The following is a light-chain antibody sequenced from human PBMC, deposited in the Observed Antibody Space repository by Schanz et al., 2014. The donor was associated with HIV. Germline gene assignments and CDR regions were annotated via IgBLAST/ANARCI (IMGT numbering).Light chain of an antibody. CDR1: SSDVGGYNY. V-gene: IGLV2-11*01. J-gene: IGLJ2*01. CDR2: DVS. CDR3: SSYTSSSSVV. Sequence: QSALTQPRSVSGSPGQSVTISCTGTSSDVGGYNYVSWYQEHPGKAPKLMIYDVSKRPSGVSNRFSGSKSGNTASLTISGLRAEDEADYYCSSYTSSSSVVFGGGTKLTVL.